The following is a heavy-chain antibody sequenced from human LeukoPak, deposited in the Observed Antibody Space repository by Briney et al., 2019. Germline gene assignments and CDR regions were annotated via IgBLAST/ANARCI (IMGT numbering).Heavy chain of an antibody. CDR1: GFTISSYG. CDR2: IRYDGSDK. D-gene: IGHD1-7*01. CDR3: AKDRDKGNYYFDY. V-gene: IGHV3-30*02. J-gene: IGHJ4*02. Sequence: GGSLRLSCAASGFTISSYGMNWVRQAPGKGLEWVAFIRYDGSDKDYVDSVKGRFTISRDNSKNTLYLQMNSLRAEDTAVYYCAKDRDKGNYYFDYWGQGTLVTVSS.